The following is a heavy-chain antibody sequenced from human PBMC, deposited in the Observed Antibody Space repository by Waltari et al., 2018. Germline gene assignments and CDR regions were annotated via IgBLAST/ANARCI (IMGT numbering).Heavy chain of an antibody. CDR3: AKDGITGTSNWFDP. Sequence: EVQLLESGGGLVQPGGSLRLSCAASGFTFSSYAMSWVRQAPGKGLEWVSAISGSGGRTYYGDCGKGRFTISRDNSKNTLYLQMNSLRAEDTAVYYCAKDGITGTSNWFDPWGQGTLVTVSS. CDR1: GFTFSSYA. D-gene: IGHD1-20*01. V-gene: IGHV3-23*01. J-gene: IGHJ5*02. CDR2: ISGSGGRT.